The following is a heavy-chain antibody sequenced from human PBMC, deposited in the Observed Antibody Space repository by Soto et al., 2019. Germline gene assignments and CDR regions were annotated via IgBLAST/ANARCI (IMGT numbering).Heavy chain of an antibody. V-gene: IGHV4-31*01. CDR3: ARGLLY. CDR1: GGSISSGGYF. J-gene: IGHJ4*02. CDR2: IFYSGTT. Sequence: QVQLQESGPGLVKPSQTLSLTCTVSGGSISSGGYFWSWIRQPPGKGLEWIGNIFYSGTTYYNPSLKSLVTISVDTSKNQFSLRLSSVTAADTALYFCARGLLYWGQGTLVTVSS. D-gene: IGHD5-18*01.